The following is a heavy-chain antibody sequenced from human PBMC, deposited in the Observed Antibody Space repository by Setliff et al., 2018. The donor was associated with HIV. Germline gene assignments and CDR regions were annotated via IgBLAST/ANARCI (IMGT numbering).Heavy chain of an antibody. D-gene: IGHD2-21*02. V-gene: IGHV4-34*01. CDR3: ARDLRGDSVPATAAKSFDI. Sequence: SETLSLTCAVYGGSFSGYYWSWICQPPGKGLEWIGEINDSGSTNNNPSLKSRVAMSVDTSKNQFSLKLSSVTAADTAVYYCARDLRGDSVPATAAKSFDIWGQGTLVTVSS. CDR2: INDSGST. CDR1: GGSFSGYY. J-gene: IGHJ3*02.